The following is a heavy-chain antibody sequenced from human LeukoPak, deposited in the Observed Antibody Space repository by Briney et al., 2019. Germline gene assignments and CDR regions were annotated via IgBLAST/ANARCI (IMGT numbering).Heavy chain of an antibody. V-gene: IGHV1-69*05. CDR3: ARDLNPFNWGDDAFDI. CDR1: GGTLSSYA. J-gene: IGHJ3*02. CDR2: IIPIFGTA. D-gene: IGHD7-27*01. Sequence: RGSSVKVSCKASGGTLSSYAISWVRQAPGQGLEWMGRIIPIFGTANYAQKFQGGVTITTNESTSTAYMELSSLRSEDTAVYYCARDLNPFNWGDDAFDIWGQGTMVTVSS.